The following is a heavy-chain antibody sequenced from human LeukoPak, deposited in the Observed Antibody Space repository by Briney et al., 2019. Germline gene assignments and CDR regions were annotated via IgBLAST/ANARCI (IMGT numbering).Heavy chain of an antibody. J-gene: IGHJ4*02. Sequence: GASVKVSCKASGYTFTSYGISWVRQAPGQGLEWMGWISAYNGNKNYAQKLQGRVTMTTDTSTSTAYMELRSLRSDDTAVYYCAGNHGYSSSWYNLDYWGQGTLVTVSS. CDR2: ISAYNGNK. D-gene: IGHD6-13*01. CDR1: GYTFTSYG. V-gene: IGHV1-18*01. CDR3: AGNHGYSSSWYNLDY.